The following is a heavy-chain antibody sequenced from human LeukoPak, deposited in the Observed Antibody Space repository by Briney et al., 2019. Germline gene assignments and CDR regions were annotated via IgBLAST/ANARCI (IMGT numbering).Heavy chain of an antibody. Sequence: ASVKVSCKASGYTFTSYGISWGRQAPGQGLEWMGWISAYNGNTNYAQKLQGRVTMTTDTSTSTAYMELRSLRSDDTAVYYCARDAPGGFEWFGESLPRPTNDYWGQGTLVTVSS. CDR3: ARDAPGGFEWFGESLPRPTNDY. CDR2: ISAYNGNT. J-gene: IGHJ4*02. V-gene: IGHV1-18*01. CDR1: GYTFTSYG. D-gene: IGHD3-10*01.